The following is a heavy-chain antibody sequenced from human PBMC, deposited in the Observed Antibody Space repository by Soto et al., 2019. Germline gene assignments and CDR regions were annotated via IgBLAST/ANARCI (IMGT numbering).Heavy chain of an antibody. Sequence: SGPTLVNTTQSLTLTCPFAGFSLSTRGVCVSWIRQPPGKALEWLARIDWDDDKYYSTSLKTRLTISKDTSKNQVVLTMTNMDPVDTATYYCARILDSSRLGLAYYYYMDVWGKGTTVTVSS. V-gene: IGHV2-70*11. CDR2: IDWDDDK. CDR1: GFSLSTRGVC. D-gene: IGHD6-13*01. CDR3: ARILDSSRLGLAYYYYMDV. J-gene: IGHJ6*03.